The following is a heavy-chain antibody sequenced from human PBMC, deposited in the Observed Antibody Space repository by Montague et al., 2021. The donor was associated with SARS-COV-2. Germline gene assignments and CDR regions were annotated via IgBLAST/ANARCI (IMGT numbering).Heavy chain of an antibody. V-gene: IGHV4-59*01. CDR1: GGSISSYY. Sequence: SETLSLTCTVSGGSISSYYWSWIRQPPGKGLEWIGYIYYSGSTNYNPSLKSRVTISVDTSKNQFSLKLSSVTAADTAVYYCARGLPTVRGVNRWFDPWGQGTLVTVSS. J-gene: IGHJ5*02. CDR3: ARGLPTVRGVNRWFDP. CDR2: IYYSGST. D-gene: IGHD3-10*01.